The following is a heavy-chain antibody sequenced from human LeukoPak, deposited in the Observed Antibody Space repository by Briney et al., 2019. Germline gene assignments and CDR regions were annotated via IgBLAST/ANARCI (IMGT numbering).Heavy chain of an antibody. J-gene: IGHJ5*02. Sequence: PSETLSLTCTVSGYSISSGYYWGWILQPPGKGLEWIVSIYHSGSTYYNPSLKSRVTLSVDTSKNQFSLKLSSVTAADTAVYYCASKRVYPGWFDPWGQGTLVTVSS. D-gene: IGHD6-13*01. CDR3: ASKRVYPGWFDP. CDR2: IYHSGST. V-gene: IGHV4-38-2*02. CDR1: GYSISSGYY.